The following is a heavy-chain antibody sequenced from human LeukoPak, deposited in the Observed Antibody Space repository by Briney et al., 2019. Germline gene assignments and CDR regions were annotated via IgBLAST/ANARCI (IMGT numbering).Heavy chain of an antibody. Sequence: PGGSLRLSCAASGFTFSSYAMSWVRQAPGKGLEWVSAISGSGGSTYYADSVKGRFTISRDNSKNTLYLQMNSLRAEDTAVYYCAKTPGVGDIVDPNAFDIWGQGTMVTASS. CDR1: GFTFSSYA. V-gene: IGHV3-23*01. CDR3: AKTPGVGDIVDPNAFDI. CDR2: ISGSGGST. J-gene: IGHJ3*02. D-gene: IGHD2-21*01.